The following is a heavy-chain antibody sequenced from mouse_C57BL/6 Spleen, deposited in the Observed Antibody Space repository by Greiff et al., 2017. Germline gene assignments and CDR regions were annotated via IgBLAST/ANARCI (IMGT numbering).Heavy chain of an antibody. J-gene: IGHJ4*01. D-gene: IGHD1-1*01. V-gene: IGHV1-39*01. CDR3: ARGHYYGSSYEDAMDY. CDR2: INPNYGTT. CDR1: GYSFTDYN. Sequence: EVQLVESGPELVKPGASVKISCKASGYSFTDYNMNWVKQSNGKSLEWIGVINPNYGTTSYNQKFKGKATLTVDQSSSTAYMQLNSLTSEDSAVYYCARGHYYGSSYEDAMDYWGQGTSVTVSS.